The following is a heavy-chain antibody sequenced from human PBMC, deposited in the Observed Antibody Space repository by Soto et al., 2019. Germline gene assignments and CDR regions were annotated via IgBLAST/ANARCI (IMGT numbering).Heavy chain of an antibody. CDR3: TRGFSGAPTDY. Sequence: SETLSLTCAVYGGSFSNYYWNWIRQPPGKGLEWIGEIHYSGNTGYNPSLRSRVTISIDRTKNQFSLKLNSVTAADTAVYYCTRGFSGAPTDYWGQGALVTV. CDR1: GGSFSNYY. J-gene: IGHJ4*02. D-gene: IGHD3-3*01. V-gene: IGHV4-34*01. CDR2: IHYSGNT.